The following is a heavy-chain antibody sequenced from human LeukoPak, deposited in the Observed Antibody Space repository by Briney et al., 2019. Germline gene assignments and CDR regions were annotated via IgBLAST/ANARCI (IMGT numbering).Heavy chain of an antibody. Sequence: GGSLRLSCAASGFTVSSNYMSWVRQAPGKGLEWVSVIYSGGNTYNADSVKGRFTIYRDNSKNTLYLQMNSLRAEDTAVYYCAKTAGIAAAADFDYWGQGTLVTVSS. D-gene: IGHD6-13*01. J-gene: IGHJ4*02. CDR2: IYSGGNT. CDR3: AKTAGIAAAADFDY. CDR1: GFTVSSNY. V-gene: IGHV3-66*01.